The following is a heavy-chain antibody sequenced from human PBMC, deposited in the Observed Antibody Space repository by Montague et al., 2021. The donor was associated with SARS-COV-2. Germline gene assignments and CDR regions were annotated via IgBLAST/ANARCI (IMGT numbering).Heavy chain of an antibody. Sequence: SETLSLTCMVSGASISSYSWSWIRQPPGKGLEWIGYIHDRGITKYNPSLQSRVTISVDTPKNQISLRLTSVSAADTAVYYCARRRCSDTICYSTCYYYGMDVWGQGTTVTVSS. CDR2: IHDRGIT. CDR1: GASISSYS. CDR3: ARRRCSDTICYSTCYYYGMDV. V-gene: IGHV4-59*08. D-gene: IGHD2-2*01. J-gene: IGHJ6*02.